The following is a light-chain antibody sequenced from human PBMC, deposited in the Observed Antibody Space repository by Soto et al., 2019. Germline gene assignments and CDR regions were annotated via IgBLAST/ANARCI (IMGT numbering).Light chain of an antibody. CDR1: SSYVGGYNY. V-gene: IGLV2-14*01. CDR3: SSYTSSSPYV. J-gene: IGLJ1*01. Sequence: QSVLTQPASVSGSPGQSITISCTGTSSYVGGYNYVSWYQQHPGKAPKLMIYDVSNRPSGVSNRFSGSKSGNTASLTISGLQAEDEADYYCSSYTSSSPYVFGTGTKVTV. CDR2: DVS.